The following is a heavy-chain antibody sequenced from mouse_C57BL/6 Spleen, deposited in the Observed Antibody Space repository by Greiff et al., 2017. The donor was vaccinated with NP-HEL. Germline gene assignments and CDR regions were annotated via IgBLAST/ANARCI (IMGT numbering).Heavy chain of an antibody. V-gene: IGHV1-20*01. CDR2: INPYNGDT. CDR1: GYSFTGYF. CDR3: ARFYYDYDGYYDY. J-gene: IGHJ2*01. Sequence: EVQLQQSGPELVKPGDSVKISCKASGYSFTGYFMNWVMQSHGKSLEWIGRINPYNGDTFYNQKFKGKATLTVDKSSSTAHMELQSLTSEDSAVYYCARFYYDYDGYYDYWGQGTTLTVSS. D-gene: IGHD2-4*01.